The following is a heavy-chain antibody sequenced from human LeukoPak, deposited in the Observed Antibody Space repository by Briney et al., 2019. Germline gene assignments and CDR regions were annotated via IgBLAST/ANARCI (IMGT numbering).Heavy chain of an antibody. Sequence: GGSLRLSCAASGFTFSSYGMHWVRQAPGKGLEWVAVIWYDGSNKYYADSVKGRFTTSRDNSKNTLYLQMNSLRAEDTAVYYCARDCGGGSCYSDYWGQGTLVTVSS. V-gene: IGHV3-33*01. D-gene: IGHD2-15*01. CDR3: ARDCGGGSCYSDY. CDR1: GFTFSSYG. J-gene: IGHJ4*02. CDR2: IWYDGSNK.